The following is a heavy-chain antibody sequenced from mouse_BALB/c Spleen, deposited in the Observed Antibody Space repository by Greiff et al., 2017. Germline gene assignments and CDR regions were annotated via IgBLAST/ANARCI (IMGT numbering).Heavy chain of an antibody. CDR3: ARPAYDGYPFAY. CDR1: GFDFSRYW. Sequence: EVKVVESGGGLVQPGGSLKLSCAASGFDFSRYWMSWVRQAPGKGLEWIGEINPDSSTINYTPSLKDKFIISRDNAKNTLYLQMSKVRSEDTALYYCARPAYDGYPFAYWGQGTLVTVSA. D-gene: IGHD2-3*01. J-gene: IGHJ3*01. V-gene: IGHV4-1*02. CDR2: INPDSSTI.